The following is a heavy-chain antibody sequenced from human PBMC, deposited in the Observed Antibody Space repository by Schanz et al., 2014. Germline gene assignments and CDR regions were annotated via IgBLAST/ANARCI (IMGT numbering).Heavy chain of an antibody. Sequence: PGGSLRLSCAASGFTFSDHYMDWVRQAPGKGLEWVGRITNKPNNYNTEYAASVKGRFTISRDDSRNSLYLQMSSLKTEDTAVYYCTTYCDGGCAIDNWGQGALVTVSS. J-gene: IGHJ4*02. CDR3: TTYCDGGCAIDN. V-gene: IGHV3-72*01. CDR2: ITNKPNNYNT. CDR1: GFTFSDHY. D-gene: IGHD6-19*01.